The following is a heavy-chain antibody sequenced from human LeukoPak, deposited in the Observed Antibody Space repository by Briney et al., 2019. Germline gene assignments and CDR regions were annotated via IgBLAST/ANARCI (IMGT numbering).Heavy chain of an antibody. D-gene: IGHD1-7*01. Sequence: SETLSLTCTVSGGSISSYYWSWIRQPPGKGLEWIGYIYHSGSTYYNPSLKSRVTISVDRSKNQFSLKLSSVTAADTAVYYCARVRGTGTPDYWGQGTLVTVSS. J-gene: IGHJ4*02. V-gene: IGHV4-59*12. CDR3: ARVRGTGTPDY. CDR2: IYHSGST. CDR1: GGSISSYY.